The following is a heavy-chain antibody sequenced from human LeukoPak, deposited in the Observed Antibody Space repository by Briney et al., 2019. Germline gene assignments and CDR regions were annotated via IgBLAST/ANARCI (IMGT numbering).Heavy chain of an antibody. J-gene: IGHJ3*02. CDR1: GFTFRTFG. CDR2: IWYDGINK. CDR3: ARDYYDSSGQLHAGAHAFDI. D-gene: IGHD3-22*01. V-gene: IGHV3-33*01. Sequence: PGGSLRLSCAASGFTFRTFGMHWARQAPGKGLEWVAIIWYDGINKYCADSVKGRFTISRDNSKNTLYPQMNSLRAEDTAVYYCARDYYDSSGQLHAGAHAFDIWGQGTMVTVSS.